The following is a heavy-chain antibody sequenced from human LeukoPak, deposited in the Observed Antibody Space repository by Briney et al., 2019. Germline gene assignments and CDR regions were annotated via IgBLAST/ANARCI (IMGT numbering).Heavy chain of an antibody. CDR1: GGSISSHY. CDR2: IYYSGST. Sequence: PSETLSLTCTVSGGSISSHYWSWIRQPPGKGLEWIGYIYYSGSTNYNPSLKSRVTISVDTSKNQFSLKLSSVTAADTAVYYCARYSSSWSPYYFDYWGQETLVTVSS. J-gene: IGHJ4*02. D-gene: IGHD6-13*01. CDR3: ARYSSSWSPYYFDY. V-gene: IGHV4-59*11.